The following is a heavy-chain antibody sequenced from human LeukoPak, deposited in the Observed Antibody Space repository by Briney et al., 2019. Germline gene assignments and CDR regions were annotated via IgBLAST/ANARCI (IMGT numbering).Heavy chain of an antibody. CDR2: IYYSGST. CDR1: GGSISSSSYY. CDR3: AGGSGESDPFDY. Sequence: PSETLSLTCTVSGGSISSSSYYWGWIRQPPGKGLEWIGSIYYSGSTYYNPSLKSRVTISVDTSKNQFSLKLSSVTAADTAVYYCAGGSGESDPFDYWGQGTLVTVSS. V-gene: IGHV4-39*07. D-gene: IGHD3-16*01. J-gene: IGHJ4*02.